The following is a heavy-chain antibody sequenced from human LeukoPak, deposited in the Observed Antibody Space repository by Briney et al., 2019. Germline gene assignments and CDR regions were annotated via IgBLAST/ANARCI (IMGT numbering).Heavy chain of an antibody. CDR3: ARSTRGGPYCSSTSCYDYYYYGMDV. J-gene: IGHJ6*04. CDR2: INHSGST. CDR1: GGSISSYY. Sequence: PSETLSLTCTVSGGSISSYYWSWIRQPPGKGLEWIGEINHSGSTNYNPSLKSRVTISVDTSKNQFSLKLSSVTAADTAVYYCARSTRGGPYCSSTSCYDYYYYGMDVWGKGTTVTVSS. V-gene: IGHV4-34*01. D-gene: IGHD2-2*01.